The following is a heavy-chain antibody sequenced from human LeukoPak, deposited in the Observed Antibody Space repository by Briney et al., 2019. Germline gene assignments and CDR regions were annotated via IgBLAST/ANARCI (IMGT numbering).Heavy chain of an antibody. CDR1: GYTFTNYY. V-gene: IGHV1-2*02. CDR2: INPNSGGT. CDR3: AKDAIVRDYSNSDY. Sequence: ASVKASCKASGYTFTNYYIHWVRQAAGQGLEWRGWINPNSGGTNYAQKFQGRVTMTRDTSISTAYMELSRLTSDDTAVYYCAKDAIVRDYSNSDYWGQGTLVTVSS. D-gene: IGHD4-11*01. J-gene: IGHJ4*02.